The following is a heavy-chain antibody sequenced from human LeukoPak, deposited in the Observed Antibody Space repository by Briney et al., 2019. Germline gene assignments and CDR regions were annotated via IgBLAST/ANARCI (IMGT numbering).Heavy chain of an antibody. CDR1: GFTFSSYA. D-gene: IGHD6-19*01. Sequence: GGSLRLSCAASGFTFSSYAMSWVRQAPGKGLEWVSAISGSGGSTYYSDSVKGRFTISRDNSKNTLYLQMNSLRAEDTAVYYCTTDSVAGTEDYWGQGTLVTVSS. CDR3: TTDSVAGTEDY. CDR2: ISGSGGST. J-gene: IGHJ4*02. V-gene: IGHV3-23*01.